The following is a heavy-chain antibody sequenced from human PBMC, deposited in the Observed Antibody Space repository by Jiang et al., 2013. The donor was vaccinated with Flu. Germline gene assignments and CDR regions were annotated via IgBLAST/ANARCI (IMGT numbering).Heavy chain of an antibody. CDR3: ARVTDSSGYSNAFDI. CDR1: GGSISSGDYY. V-gene: IGHV4-30-4*08. Sequence: GLVKPSQTLSLTCTVSGGSISSGDYYWSWIRQPPGKGLEWIGYIYYSGSTYYNPSLKSRVTISVDTSKNQFSLKLSSVTAADTAVYYCARVTDSSGYSNAFDIWGQGTMVTVSS. J-gene: IGHJ3*02. CDR2: IYYSGST. D-gene: IGHD3-22*01.